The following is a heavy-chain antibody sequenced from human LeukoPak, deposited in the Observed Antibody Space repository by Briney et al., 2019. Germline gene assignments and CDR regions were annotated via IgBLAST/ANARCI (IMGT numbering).Heavy chain of an antibody. J-gene: IGHJ4*02. D-gene: IGHD6-13*01. V-gene: IGHV3-23*01. CDR2: ISASGEST. CDR1: GFTFSIYA. Sequence: GGSLRLSCAASGFTFSIYAMTWVRQAPGKGLEWVSAISASGESTYYADSVKGRFTISRDNSKNTLYLQMNSLRAEDTAVYYCAKTVPGYSSSWYPTYFDYWGQGTLVTVSS. CDR3: AKTVPGYSSSWYPTYFDY.